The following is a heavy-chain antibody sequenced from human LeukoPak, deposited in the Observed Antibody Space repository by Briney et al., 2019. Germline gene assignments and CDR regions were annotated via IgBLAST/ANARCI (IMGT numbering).Heavy chain of an antibody. Sequence: PSETLSLTCTVSGGSISSSSYYWGWIRQPPGKGLEWIGSIYYSGSTYYNPSLKSRVTLSVDTSKNQFSLKLSSVTAADTAVYYCARQLRADYYDSSGVWYFDLWGRGTLVTVSS. V-gene: IGHV4-39*01. CDR3: ARQLRADYYDSSGVWYFDL. J-gene: IGHJ2*01. D-gene: IGHD3-22*01. CDR1: GGSISSSSYY. CDR2: IYYSGST.